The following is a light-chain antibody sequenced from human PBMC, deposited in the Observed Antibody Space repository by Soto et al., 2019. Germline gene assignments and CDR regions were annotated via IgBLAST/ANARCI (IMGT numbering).Light chain of an antibody. Sequence: EIVLTQSPDLLSVSPEERASLSCRASQTVGASLAWYQQKPGQAPRLLFYRISTRATGIPARFSGSGSGTEFTLTINSLQSEDVAVYYCQQHYQWPITFGQGTRLEIK. J-gene: IGKJ5*01. CDR3: QQHYQWPIT. V-gene: IGKV3D-15*01. CDR2: RIS. CDR1: QTVGAS.